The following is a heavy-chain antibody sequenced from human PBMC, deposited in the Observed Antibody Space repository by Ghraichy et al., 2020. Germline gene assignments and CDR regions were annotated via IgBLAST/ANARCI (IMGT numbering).Heavy chain of an antibody. CDR2: INDSGNT. V-gene: IGHV4-34*01. CDR3: SRRSLRSTVVVAPLHRAGFDP. Sequence: SQTLSLTCAVSGGSFSGYYWSWIRQTPGKGLEWIGEINDSGNTKFNPSLKSRLTISVDTAKNQFSLRLTSVTAADTAVYYCSRRSLRSTVVVAPLHRAGFDPWGQGTLVTVSS. CDR1: GGSFSGYY. D-gene: IGHD2-21*01. J-gene: IGHJ5*02.